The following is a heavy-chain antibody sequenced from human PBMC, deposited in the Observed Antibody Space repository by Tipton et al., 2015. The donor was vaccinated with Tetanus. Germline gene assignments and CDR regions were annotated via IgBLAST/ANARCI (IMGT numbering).Heavy chain of an antibody. J-gene: IGHJ5*02. D-gene: IGHD4/OR15-4a*01. CDR3: AADIATGANRWFDP. CDR1: GGSISSYY. V-gene: IGHV4-59*01. CDR2: IYYSGST. Sequence: TLSLTCTVSGGSISSYYWSWIRQPPGKGLEWIGYIYYSGSTNYNPSLKSRVTISVDTSKNQFSLKLSSVTAADTAVYYCAADIATGANRWFDPWGQGTLVTVSS.